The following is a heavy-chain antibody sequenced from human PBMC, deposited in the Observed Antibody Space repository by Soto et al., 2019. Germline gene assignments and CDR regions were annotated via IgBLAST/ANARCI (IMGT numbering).Heavy chain of an antibody. J-gene: IGHJ6*02. D-gene: IGHD2-15*01. CDR1: GGTFSTYA. V-gene: IGHV1-69*01. Sequence: QVPLVQSGAEVKKPGSSVKVSCKAPGGTFSTYAISWVRQAPGQGLEWMGGVIPIFGTPKYAQKFQGRVTITADESTSTGYMELRSQRSEDTAVYYCARSQGGSSSLDIYYYYYYGMDVWGQGTTVTVSS. CDR3: ARSQGGSSSLDIYYYYYYGMDV. CDR2: VIPIFGTP.